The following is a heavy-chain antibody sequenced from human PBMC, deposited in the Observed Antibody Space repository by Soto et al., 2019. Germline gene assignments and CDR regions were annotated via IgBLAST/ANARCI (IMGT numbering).Heavy chain of an antibody. CDR3: ARPALGTADNWFDL. CDR2: IYYSGST. CDR1: GGSISSSGYY. D-gene: IGHD6-6*01. J-gene: IGHJ5*02. V-gene: IGHV4-39*01. Sequence: QLQLQESGPGLVKPSETLSLTCTVSGGSISSSGYYWGWIRQPPGKVLEWIGSIYYSGSTYYNPSHQSRVTVSVDTSKNQFSMKLRAVTAADTAVYYGARPALGTADNWFDLWGQGTLVTVSS.